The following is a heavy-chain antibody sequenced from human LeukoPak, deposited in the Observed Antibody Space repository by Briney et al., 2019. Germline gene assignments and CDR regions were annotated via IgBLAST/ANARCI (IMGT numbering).Heavy chain of an antibody. CDR3: ARGRGNGWYDY. D-gene: IGHD6-19*01. CDR1: GASITSDF. V-gene: IGHV4-59*01. J-gene: IGHJ4*02. Sequence: PETLSLTCTVSGASITSDFWSWVRQPPGKGLEWIGYSSYSGNTRYSPSLNSRVTISLDTSKNQFSLNLNSVTAADTAVYYCARGRGNGWYDYWGQGTLVTVSS. CDR2: SSYSGNT.